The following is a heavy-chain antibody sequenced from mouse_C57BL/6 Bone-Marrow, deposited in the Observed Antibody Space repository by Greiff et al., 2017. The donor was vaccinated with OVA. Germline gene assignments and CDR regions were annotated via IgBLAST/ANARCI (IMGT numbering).Heavy chain of an antibody. CDR3: ARGDLLCGYYFDY. D-gene: IGHD2-1*01. Sequence: QVQLQQSGPELVKPGASVKISCKASGYAFSSSWMNWVKQRPGKGLEWIGRIYPGDGDTNYNGKFKGKATLTADKSSSTAYMQLSSLTSEDSAVYFCARGDLLCGYYFDYWGQGTTLTVSS. CDR2: IYPGDGDT. CDR1: GYAFSSSW. J-gene: IGHJ2*01. V-gene: IGHV1-82*01.